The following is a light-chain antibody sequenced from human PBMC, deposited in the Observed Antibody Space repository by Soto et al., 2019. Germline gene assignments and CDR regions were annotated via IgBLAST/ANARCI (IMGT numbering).Light chain of an antibody. CDR1: SSNIGTNT. V-gene: IGLV1-44*01. J-gene: IGLJ2*01. CDR2: NTN. Sequence: QSVLTQPPSASGTPGQRVAISCCGSSSNIGTNTVNWYQQLPGSAPQLLIYNTNQRPSGVPGRFSGSKSGASASLAISGLQSEDEADYYCAAWDGSLNVVLFGGGTQLTVL. CDR3: AAWDGSLNVVL.